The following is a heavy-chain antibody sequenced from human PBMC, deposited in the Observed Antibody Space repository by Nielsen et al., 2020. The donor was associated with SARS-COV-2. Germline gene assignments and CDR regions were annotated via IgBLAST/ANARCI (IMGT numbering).Heavy chain of an antibody. J-gene: IGHJ4*02. V-gene: IGHV1-18*01. Sequence: ASVKVSCKASGYSFTSYEINWVRQATGQGLEWMGWINAYNGNAKYAQKLQGRVTMTTDTPTSTAYMEVRSLRADDTAVYYCAREGGSKWYFDYWGQGTPVTVSS. CDR1: GYSFTSYE. D-gene: IGHD6-13*01. CDR2: INAYNGNA. CDR3: AREGGSKWYFDY.